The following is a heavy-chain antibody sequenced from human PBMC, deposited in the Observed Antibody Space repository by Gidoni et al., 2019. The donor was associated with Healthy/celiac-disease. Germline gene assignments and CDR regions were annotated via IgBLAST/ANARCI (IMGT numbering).Heavy chain of an antibody. CDR1: GFTFSSYS. Sequence: EVQLVESGGGLVKPGGSLRLSCAASGFTFSSYSMNWVRQAPGKGLEWVSSISSSSSYIYYAKNSLYLQMNSLRAEDTAVYYCARTGVSSSALNWFDPWGQGTLVTVSS. V-gene: IGHV3-21*01. D-gene: IGHD6-6*01. J-gene: IGHJ5*02. CDR3: ARTGVSSSALNWFDP. CDR2: ISSSSSYI.